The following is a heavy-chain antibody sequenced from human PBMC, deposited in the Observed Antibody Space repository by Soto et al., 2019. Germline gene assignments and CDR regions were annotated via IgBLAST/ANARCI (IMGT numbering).Heavy chain of an antibody. V-gene: IGHV3-48*03. CDR3: ARXLTYYYDSRGYSDAFDI. CDR2: ISSSGFTT. J-gene: IGHJ3*02. D-gene: IGHD3-22*01. CDR1: GFTFSTHE. Sequence: GGSLRLSCAASGFTFSTHEMNWARQAPGKGLEWVSYISSSGFTTYYADSVKGRFTVSRDNAKNSLYLQMNSLRAEDSAVYYCARXLTYYYDSRGYSDAFDIWGQGTMVTVSS.